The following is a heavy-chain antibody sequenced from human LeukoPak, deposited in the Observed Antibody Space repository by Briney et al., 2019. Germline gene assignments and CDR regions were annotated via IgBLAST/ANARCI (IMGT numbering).Heavy chain of an antibody. Sequence: PSETLSLTCTVSGDSISSSHWSWIRQPAGKGLEWIGRLYTSGSTYYNPSLKSRVTISVDKSKNQFSLKLSSVTAADTAVYYCARGYCSSTSCYSVAAPDQNYYYYMDVWGKGTTVTVSS. CDR1: GDSISSSH. D-gene: IGHD2-2*01. CDR2: LYTSGST. V-gene: IGHV4-4*07. CDR3: ARGYCSSTSCYSVAAPDQNYYYYMDV. J-gene: IGHJ6*03.